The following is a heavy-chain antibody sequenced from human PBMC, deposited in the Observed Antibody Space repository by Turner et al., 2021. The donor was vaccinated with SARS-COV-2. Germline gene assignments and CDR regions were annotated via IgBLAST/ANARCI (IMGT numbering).Heavy chain of an antibody. CDR3: AKIVGVLDY. J-gene: IGHJ4*02. CDR1: GFSFSSDG. CDR2: ISYDGSNK. Sequence: QVQLVESGGGVFQPGGSLRLSCAASGFSFSSDGMHWFGQDPGKGLEWVAIISYDGSNKYYAESVKGRFTISRDNSKNTLYLQMNSLRAEDTAVYYCAKIVGVLDYWGQGTLVTVSS. D-gene: IGHD3-22*01. V-gene: IGHV3-30*18.